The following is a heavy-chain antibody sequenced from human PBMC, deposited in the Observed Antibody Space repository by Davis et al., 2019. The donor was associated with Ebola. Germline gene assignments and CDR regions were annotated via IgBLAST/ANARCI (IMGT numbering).Heavy chain of an antibody. CDR2: INPNSGGT. Sequence: ASVKVSCKASGYTFTSYGISWVRQAPGQGLEWMGWINPNSGGTNYAQKFQGWVTMTRDTSISTAYMELSRLRSDGTAVYYCARDTPTVTISRNYYYYGMDVWGQGTTVTVSS. V-gene: IGHV1-2*04. CDR1: GYTFTSYG. D-gene: IGHD4-17*01. J-gene: IGHJ6*02. CDR3: ARDTPTVTISRNYYYYGMDV.